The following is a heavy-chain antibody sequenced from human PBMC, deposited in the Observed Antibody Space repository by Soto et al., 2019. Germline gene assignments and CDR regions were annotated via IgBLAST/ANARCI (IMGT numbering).Heavy chain of an antibody. CDR2: IKEDGSEK. CDR3: ARDWGTPGRGSAVGYYYHYGMDV. Sequence: EVQLVESGGGLVQPGGSLRLSCIASEFTFNTYWMNWVRQAPGKGLEWVANIKEDGSEKYYVDSVKGRFTISRDNAKNSLYLQRNSLRGEDTAVYYCARDWGTPGRGSAVGYYYHYGMDVWGQGTTVTVSS. J-gene: IGHJ6*02. CDR1: EFTFNTYW. D-gene: IGHD1-1*01. V-gene: IGHV3-7*05.